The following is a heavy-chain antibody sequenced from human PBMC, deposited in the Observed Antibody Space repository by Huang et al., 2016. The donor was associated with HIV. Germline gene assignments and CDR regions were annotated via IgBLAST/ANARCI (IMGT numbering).Heavy chain of an antibody. D-gene: IGHD2-2*01. J-gene: IGHJ5*02. CDR3: ARQGGDCTSISCYLSWFDP. CDR2: MHHSGTD. CDR1: GGSVSSRNYY. V-gene: IGHV4-39*01. Sequence: QLQLQESGPGLVKPSQNLSLTCTVFGGSVSSRNYYWAWLRQTPGKGLEWIGSMHHSGTDYYKRPRKSRVSMIVDKSKNQFSLEVTSATAADSAIYYCARQGGDCTSISCYLSWFDPWGQGTLVTVSS.